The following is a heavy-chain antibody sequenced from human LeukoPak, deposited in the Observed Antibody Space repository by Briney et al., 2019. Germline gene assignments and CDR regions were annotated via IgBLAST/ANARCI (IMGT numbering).Heavy chain of an antibody. D-gene: IGHD4-17*01. Sequence: GGSMRLSCAASGFTVSSNYMNWVRQAPGKGLERVSVIYSSGSTYYAESVKGRFTISRDNSKNTLYLQMNSLRAEDTAVYYCARDLYGVSHDYWGQGTLVTVSS. CDR2: IYSSGST. J-gene: IGHJ4*02. V-gene: IGHV3-53*01. CDR1: GFTVSSNY. CDR3: ARDLYGVSHDY.